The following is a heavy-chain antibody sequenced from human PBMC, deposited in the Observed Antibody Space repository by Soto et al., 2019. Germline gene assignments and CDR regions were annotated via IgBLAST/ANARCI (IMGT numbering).Heavy chain of an antibody. V-gene: IGHV4-59*08. CDR2: VHHSGGS. D-gene: IGHD3-10*01. J-gene: IGHJ6*02. CDR3: ARQGFGPLHGLVDV. CDR1: GGSISSYY. Sequence: QVQLQESGPGLLKPSETLSLSCTVSGGSISSYYWSWFRQSPGKRMEWIGYVHHSGGSSYNPSLQSRVAISLDTSKSQFSLKVTAVTATDTAVYYCARQGFGPLHGLVDVWGQGTTVTVSS.